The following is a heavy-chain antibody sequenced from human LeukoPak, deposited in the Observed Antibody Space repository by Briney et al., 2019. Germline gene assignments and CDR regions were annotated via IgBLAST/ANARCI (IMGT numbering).Heavy chain of an antibody. V-gene: IGHV1-18*01. D-gene: IGHD6-19*01. CDR3: ARDEGLHGYSAGWLDC. J-gene: IGHJ4*02. CDR2: ISAYNGNT. CDR1: GYTFSNFG. Sequence: ASVKVSCKASGYTFSNFGISWLRQAPGQGLEWMGWISAYNGNTNYAQRFQGRVTMTTDTSTSTAYMELRSLRSDDTAVYYCARDEGLHGYSAGWLDCWGRGALVTVSS.